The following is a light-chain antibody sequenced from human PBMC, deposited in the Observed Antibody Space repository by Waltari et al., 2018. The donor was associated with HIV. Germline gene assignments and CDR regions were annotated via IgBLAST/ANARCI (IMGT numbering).Light chain of an antibody. V-gene: IGLV2-14*01. CDR2: EVS. CDR3: SSYTSRSTPFV. CDR1: SSDVGGYNS. J-gene: IGLJ1*01. Sequence: QSALTQPASVSGSPGQSITISCTGTSSDVGGYNSVSWYQQHPGKAPKLMIYEVSNRPSGVSNRFSGSRSGVTASRTISGLQAEDEADYYCSSYTSRSTPFVFGVGTKVTVL.